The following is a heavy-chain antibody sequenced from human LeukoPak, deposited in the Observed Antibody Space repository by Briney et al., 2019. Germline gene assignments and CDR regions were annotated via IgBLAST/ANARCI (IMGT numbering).Heavy chain of an antibody. J-gene: IGHJ4*02. V-gene: IGHV5-51*01. CDR2: IYPDDSDS. CDR1: TYSFTTYW. Sequence: GESLKLSCKGSTYSFTTYWIGWVRQMPGKGLEWMGIIYPDDSDSRYTPSFQGQVTISADKSISTAYLQWNSLKASDTAMYYCARAVHYYGSGTSYYYFDYWGQGTLVTVSS. D-gene: IGHD3-10*01. CDR3: ARAVHYYGSGTSYYYFDY.